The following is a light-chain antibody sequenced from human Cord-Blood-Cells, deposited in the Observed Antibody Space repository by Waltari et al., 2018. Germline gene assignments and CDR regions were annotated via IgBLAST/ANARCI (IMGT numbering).Light chain of an antibody. CDR2: AAS. Sequence: DIQMSQSPSSLSASVGDRGTIPCRASQRISSYLNWYQQKPGKAPKLLIYAASTLQSGVPSRFSGSGSGTDFTLTISSLQPEDFAAYYCQQSYSTPDTFGQGTKLEIK. J-gene: IGKJ2*01. V-gene: IGKV1-39*01. CDR1: QRISSY. CDR3: QQSYSTPDT.